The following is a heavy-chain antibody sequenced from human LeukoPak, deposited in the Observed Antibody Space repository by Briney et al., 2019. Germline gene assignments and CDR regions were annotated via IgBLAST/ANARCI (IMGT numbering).Heavy chain of an antibody. D-gene: IGHD2-2*01. V-gene: IGHV3-21*01. CDR2: ISSSSSYI. J-gene: IGHJ4*02. CDR1: GFTFSSYS. Sequence: PGGSLRLSCAASGFTFSSYSMNWVRQAPGKGLEWVSSISSSSSYIYYADPVKGRFTISRDNAKNSLYLQMNSLRAEDTAVYYCARGVAVPGGHFDYWGQGTLVTVSS. CDR3: ARGVAVPGGHFDY.